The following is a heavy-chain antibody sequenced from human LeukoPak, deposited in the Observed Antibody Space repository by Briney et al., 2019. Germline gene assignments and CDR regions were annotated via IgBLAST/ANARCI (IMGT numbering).Heavy chain of an antibody. J-gene: IGHJ6*02. CDR2: INPSGGST. CDR1: GYTFISYY. CDR3: ARDRGGSYGEPPYGMDV. Sequence: ASVKVSCKASGYTFISYYIHWVRQAPGQGLEWLGIINPSGGSTTYAQKFQGRVAMTRDTSTGTVYMELSSLRSEDTAVYYCARDRGGSYGEPPYGMDVWGQGTTVTVSS. V-gene: IGHV1-46*01. D-gene: IGHD1-26*01.